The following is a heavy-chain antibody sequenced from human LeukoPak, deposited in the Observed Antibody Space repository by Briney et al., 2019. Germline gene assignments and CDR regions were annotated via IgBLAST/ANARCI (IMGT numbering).Heavy chain of an antibody. CDR2: IYPGDSDT. D-gene: IGHD3-22*01. CDR3: ARDSSGYLYNWFDP. J-gene: IGHJ5*02. CDR1: GYSFTNYW. V-gene: IGHV5-51*01. Sequence: PGESLKVSCKVSGYSFTNYWIAWVRQTPGKGLEWMGSIYPGDSDTRYSPSFQGQVTMSADKSISTAYLQWSSLKASDTAMYYYARDSSGYLYNWFDPWGQGTLVTVSS.